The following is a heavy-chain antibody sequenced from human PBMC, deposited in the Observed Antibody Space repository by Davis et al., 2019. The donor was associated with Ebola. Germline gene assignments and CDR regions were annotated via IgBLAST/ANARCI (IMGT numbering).Heavy chain of an antibody. D-gene: IGHD6-13*01. J-gene: IGHJ6*04. CDR3: VRGQQPYGMDV. V-gene: IGHV3-30*03. CDR1: GFTFSSYG. Sequence: GGSLRLSCAASGFTFSSYGMHWVRQAPGTGLEWVAVISSDGSNDYYAHSVKGRFTISRDNSKNTLYLQMNSLRPEEAAVYYCVRGQQPYGMDVWGKGTTVTVSS. CDR2: ISSDGSND.